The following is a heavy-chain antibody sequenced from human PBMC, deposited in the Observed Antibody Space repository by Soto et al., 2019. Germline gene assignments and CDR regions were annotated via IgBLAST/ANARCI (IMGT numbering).Heavy chain of an antibody. V-gene: IGHV3-33*01. CDR3: ASEEVGSLGMDV. D-gene: IGHD2-15*01. CDR2: IWYDGSNK. J-gene: IGHJ6*02. Sequence: QVQLVESGGGVVQPGRSLRLSCAASGFTFSSYGMHWVRQAPGKGLEWVAVIWYDGSNKYYADSVKGRFTISRDNSKNTLYLQMNSLRAADTAVYYCASEEVGSLGMDVWGQGTTVTVSS. CDR1: GFTFSSYG.